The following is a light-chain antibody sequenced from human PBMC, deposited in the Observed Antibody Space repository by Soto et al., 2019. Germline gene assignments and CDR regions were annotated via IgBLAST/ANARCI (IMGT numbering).Light chain of an antibody. V-gene: IGKV3-20*01. CDR2: GAS. CDR3: QQYGSSPPIT. Sequence: EIVLTQSPGTLSLSPGERATLSCRASQSVSSSYLAWYQQKPGQAPSLLIYGASSRATGIPGRFSGSGSGTDFTLTISRLEPEDCAVYYCQQYGSSPPITFGQGTRLEIK. J-gene: IGKJ5*01. CDR1: QSVSSSY.